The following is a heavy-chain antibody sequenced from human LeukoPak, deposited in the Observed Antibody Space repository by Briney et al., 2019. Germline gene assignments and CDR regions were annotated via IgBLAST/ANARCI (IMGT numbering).Heavy chain of an antibody. Sequence: GGSLRLSCAASGFTFSSYGMHWVRQALGKGLEWVAFIRYDGSNKYYADSVKGRFTISRDNSRDTLYLQMNSLRAEDTAVYYCAKPHFDYWGQGALVTVSS. V-gene: IGHV3-30*02. CDR3: AKPHFDY. J-gene: IGHJ4*02. CDR1: GFTFSSYG. CDR2: IRYDGSNK.